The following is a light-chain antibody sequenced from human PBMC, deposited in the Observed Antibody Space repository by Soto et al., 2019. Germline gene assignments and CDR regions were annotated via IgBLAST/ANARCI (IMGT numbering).Light chain of an antibody. V-gene: IGKV1-39*01. CDR1: QSISNH. J-gene: IGKJ4*01. Sequence: DIQMTQSPSSLSASVEDRVIITCRASQSISNHLNWYQQKPGKAPKLLIFAASSLQSGVPSRFSGSRSGPDFTLTISSLQPEDFAVYYCQQYNEWPQLTFGGGTKVEI. CDR3: QQYNEWPQLT. CDR2: AAS.